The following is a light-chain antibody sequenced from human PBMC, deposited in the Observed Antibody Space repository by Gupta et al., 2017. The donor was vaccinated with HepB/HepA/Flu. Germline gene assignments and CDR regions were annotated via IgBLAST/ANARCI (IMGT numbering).Light chain of an antibody. J-gene: IGLJ3*02. V-gene: IGLV3-25*03. CDR1: ALPKQY. CDR3: QSADSSGSFRV. CDR2: NDK. Sequence: SYELTQPPSGSVSPGQTARITCSGDALPKQYAYWYQQKPGQAPVLVIYNDKERPSGIPERFSGSTSGTTVTLTISGVQAEDEADYYCQSADSSGSFRVFGGGTKLTGL.